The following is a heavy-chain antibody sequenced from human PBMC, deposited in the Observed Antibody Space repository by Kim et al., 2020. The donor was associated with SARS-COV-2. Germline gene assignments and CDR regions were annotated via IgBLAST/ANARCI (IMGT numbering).Heavy chain of an antibody. CDR2: IWYDGSNK. D-gene: IGHD4-4*01. CDR1: GFTFSSYG. J-gene: IGHJ4*02. Sequence: GGSLRLSCAASGFTFSSYGMHWVRQAPGKGLEWVAVIWYDGSNKYYADSVKGRFTISRDNSKNTLYLQMNSLRAEDTAVYYCARADHDYSNYRYWGQGTLVTVSS. CDR3: ARADHDYSNYRY. V-gene: IGHV3-33*01.